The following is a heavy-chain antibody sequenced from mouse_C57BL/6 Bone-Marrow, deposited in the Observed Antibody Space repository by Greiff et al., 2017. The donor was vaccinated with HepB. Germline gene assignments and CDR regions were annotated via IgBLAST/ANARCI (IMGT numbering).Heavy chain of an antibody. J-gene: IGHJ4*01. Sequence: QVQLQQPGAELVKPGASVKVSCKASGYTFTSYWMHWVKQRPGQGLEWIGRIHPSDSDTNYNQKFKGKATLTVDKSSSTAYMQLSSLTSEDSAVYYCSRYYYRGSYDYYAMDYWGQGTSVTVSS. CDR3: SRYYYRGSYDYYAMDY. CDR2: IHPSDSDT. CDR1: GYTFTSYW. D-gene: IGHD1-1*01. V-gene: IGHV1-74*01.